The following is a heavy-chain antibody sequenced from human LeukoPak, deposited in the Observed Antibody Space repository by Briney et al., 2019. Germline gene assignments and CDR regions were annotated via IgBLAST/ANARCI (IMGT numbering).Heavy chain of an antibody. D-gene: IGHD3-22*01. CDR2: IYASGST. CDR3: ARDSYYYDSSGYRTLDY. J-gene: IGHJ4*02. V-gene: IGHV4-4*07. CDR1: GDSMSDYF. Sequence: AETLSLTCTVSGDSMSDYFWTWIRQPAGKGLEWIGRIYASGSTNYNSSLKSRVTMSVDTSKNQFSLKLSSVTAADTAVYYCARDSYYYDSSGYRTLDYWGQGTLVTVSS.